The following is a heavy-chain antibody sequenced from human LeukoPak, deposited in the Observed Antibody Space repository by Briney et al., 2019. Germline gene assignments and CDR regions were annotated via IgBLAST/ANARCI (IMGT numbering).Heavy chain of an antibody. CDR3: ARGGLVSAGTPDY. CDR2: IYYSGTT. V-gene: IGHV4-59*01. J-gene: IGHJ4*02. Sequence: SETLSLTCTVSGGSISSYYWNWIRQPPGKGLEWIGYIYYSGTTNYNPSLKSRVTISVDTSKNQFSLKLSSVTAADTAVYFCARGGLVSAGTPDYWGQGTLVTVSS. D-gene: IGHD2-2*02. CDR1: GGSISSYY.